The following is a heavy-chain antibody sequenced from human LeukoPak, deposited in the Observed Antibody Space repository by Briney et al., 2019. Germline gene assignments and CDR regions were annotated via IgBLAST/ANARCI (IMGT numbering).Heavy chain of an antibody. Sequence: HPGGSLRLSCAASGLTFSSYAMHWVRQAPGKGLEWVAVISYDGSNKYYADSVKGRFTISRDNSKNTLYLQMNSLRAEDTAVYYCARDNVLSHAFDIWGQGTMVTVSS. CDR3: ARDNVLSHAFDI. J-gene: IGHJ3*02. D-gene: IGHD3-16*01. CDR1: GLTFSSYA. CDR2: ISYDGSNK. V-gene: IGHV3-30-3*01.